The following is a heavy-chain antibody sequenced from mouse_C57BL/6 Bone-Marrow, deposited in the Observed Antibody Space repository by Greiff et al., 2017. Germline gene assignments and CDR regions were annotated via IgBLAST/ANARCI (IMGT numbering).Heavy chain of an antibody. Sequence: EVMLVESGGGLVKPGGSLKLSCAASGFTFSSYAMSWVRQTPEKRLEWVATISDGGSYTYYPDNVKGRFTISRDNAKNNPYLQMSHLKSEDTAMYYCARAYYSNYGFAYWGQGTLVTVSA. CDR1: GFTFSSYA. CDR2: ISDGGSYT. J-gene: IGHJ3*01. CDR3: ARAYYSNYGFAY. V-gene: IGHV5-4*03. D-gene: IGHD2-5*01.